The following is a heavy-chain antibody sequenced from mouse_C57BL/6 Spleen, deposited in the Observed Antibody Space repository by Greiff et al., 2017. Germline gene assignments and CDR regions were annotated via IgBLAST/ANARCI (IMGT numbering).Heavy chain of an antibody. Sequence: QVQLQQSGAELVRPGTSVKVSCKASGYAFTNYLIEWVKQRPGQGLEWIGVINPGSGGTNYNEKFKCQATLTADQPSSTAYMQLSSLTSEDSAVYFCARDLSYYYGSSPFDYWGQGTTLTVSS. J-gene: IGHJ2*01. CDR3: ARDLSYYYGSSPFDY. CDR2: INPGSGGT. CDR1: GYAFTNYL. D-gene: IGHD1-1*01. V-gene: IGHV1-54*01.